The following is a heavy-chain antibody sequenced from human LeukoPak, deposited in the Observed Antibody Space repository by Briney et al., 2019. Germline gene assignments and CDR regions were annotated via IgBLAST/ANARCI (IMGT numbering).Heavy chain of an antibody. Sequence: ASVKVSCKASGGTFSSYAISWVRQAPGQGLEWMGRIIPILGIANYAQKFQGRVTITADKSTSTAYMELSSLRSDDTAVYYCARDLATVATPYFDSWGQGTLVTVSS. CDR3: ARDLATVATPYFDS. CDR2: IIPILGIA. CDR1: GGTFSSYA. V-gene: IGHV1-69*04. J-gene: IGHJ4*02. D-gene: IGHD4-23*01.